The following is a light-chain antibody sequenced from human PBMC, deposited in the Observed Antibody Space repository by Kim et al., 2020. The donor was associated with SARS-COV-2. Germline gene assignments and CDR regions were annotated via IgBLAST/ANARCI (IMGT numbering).Light chain of an antibody. V-gene: IGKV3-11*01. J-gene: IGKJ4*01. CDR2: DAS. Sequence: EVVLTQSPVTLSLSPGERATLPGRASQSVRTYLAWYQQKPGQAPRLLISDASNRATGIPARFSGSGSGTDFTLTISSLEPEDFAVYYCQQRSNWPPSLIFGGGTELEI. CDR1: QSVRTY. CDR3: QQRSNWPPSLI.